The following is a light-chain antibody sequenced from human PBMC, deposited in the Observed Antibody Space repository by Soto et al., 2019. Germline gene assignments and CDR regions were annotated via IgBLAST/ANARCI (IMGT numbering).Light chain of an antibody. CDR3: QSYDSRLSGYV. Sequence: QSVLTQPPSVSGAPGQRVTISCTGSNSNIGSNYDVIWYQQLPGTAPKLLIYGNTHRPSGVPHRFSGSKSGTLASLAITGLQPEDEADYYCQSYDSRLSGYVLGSGTKVTVL. CDR2: GNT. V-gene: IGLV1-40*01. J-gene: IGLJ1*01. CDR1: NSNIGSNYD.